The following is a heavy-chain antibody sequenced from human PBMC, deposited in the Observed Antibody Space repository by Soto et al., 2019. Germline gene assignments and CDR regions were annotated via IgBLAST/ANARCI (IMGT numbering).Heavy chain of an antibody. J-gene: IGHJ5*02. CDR2: ISANNGNT. CDR3: GRSSAGVFGIIIEGSNWLAP. Sequence: QVQLVQSGAEVKKLGASVKVSCRASGYSFTSYGVTWVRQAPGQGLEWMGGISANNGNTNFAQKFQGRVAMTTDTSTTTAYMELRSLRSDDTAVYYCGRSSAGVFGIIIEGSNWLAPWGQGSLVTVSS. CDR1: GYSFTSYG. D-gene: IGHD3-16*02. V-gene: IGHV1-18*01.